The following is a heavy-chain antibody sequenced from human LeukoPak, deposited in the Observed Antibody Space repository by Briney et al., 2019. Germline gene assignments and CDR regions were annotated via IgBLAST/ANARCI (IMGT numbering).Heavy chain of an antibody. CDR1: GYTITCYY. V-gene: IGHV1-2*04. Sequence: ASVKVSCKASGYTITCYYMHWVRQAPGQGLEWMGRINPDSGGTNYAQKFQGWVTLTRDTSISTAYMELTSLKSDDTAVYYCARYQYYNAGSPVLRYWGQGTLVTGS. CDR2: INPDSGGT. D-gene: IGHD3-10*01. CDR3: ARYQYYNAGSPVLRY. J-gene: IGHJ4*02.